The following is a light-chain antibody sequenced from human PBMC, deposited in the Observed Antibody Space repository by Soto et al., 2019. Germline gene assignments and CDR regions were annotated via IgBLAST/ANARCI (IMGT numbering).Light chain of an antibody. CDR1: QSVLYSPNNKNS. J-gene: IGKJ1*01. CDR3: QQYYRTPPT. Sequence: DIVMTQSPDSLAVSLGERATINCKSSQSVLYSPNNKNSLAWYQQKPGQPPKLVIYWASIRESGVPDRFSGSGSGTDFTLTISSLQAEDVVDYYCQQYYRTPPTFGQGTKVEIK. CDR2: WAS. V-gene: IGKV4-1*01.